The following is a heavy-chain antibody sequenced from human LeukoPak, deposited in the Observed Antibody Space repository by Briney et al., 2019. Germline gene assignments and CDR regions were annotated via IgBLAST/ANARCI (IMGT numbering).Heavy chain of an antibody. D-gene: IGHD3-22*01. J-gene: IGHJ4*02. Sequence: GGSLRLSCAASGFTFSSYAMSWVRQAPGKGLEGVSAISGSGGSTYYADSVKGRFTISRDNSTNTLYLQMNSLRAEDTAVYYCAKDATSSGYYYFGYWGQGTLVTVSS. CDR3: AKDATSSGYYYFGY. CDR2: ISGSGGST. CDR1: GFTFSSYA. V-gene: IGHV3-23*01.